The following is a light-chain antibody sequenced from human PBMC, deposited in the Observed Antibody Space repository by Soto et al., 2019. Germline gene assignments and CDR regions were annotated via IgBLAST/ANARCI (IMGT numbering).Light chain of an antibody. V-gene: IGKV1-27*01. CDR2: AAS. Sequence: DIQMTQSPSSLSASVGDRVTTTCRASRAISNYLAGYQQKPGKVPKLLIFAASTLKSGVPSRFSGSGSGTDFTLTISSLQPEDVATYYCQKYNSAPLTFGGGTKVEIK. CDR1: RAISNY. J-gene: IGKJ4*01. CDR3: QKYNSAPLT.